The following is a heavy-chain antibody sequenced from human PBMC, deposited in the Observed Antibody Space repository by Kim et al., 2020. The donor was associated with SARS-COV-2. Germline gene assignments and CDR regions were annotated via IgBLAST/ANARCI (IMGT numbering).Heavy chain of an antibody. J-gene: IGHJ4*02. D-gene: IGHD3-3*02. CDR1: GFTFSSYA. V-gene: IGHV3-23*01. CDR3: AKEIGTFLEWPGLYYFDY. CDR2: ISGSGGST. Sequence: GGSLRLSCAASGFTFSSYAMSWVRQAPGKGLEWVSAISGSGGSTYYADSVKGRFTISRDNSKNTLYLQMNSLRAEDTAVYYCAKEIGTFLEWPGLYYFDYWGQGTLVTVSS.